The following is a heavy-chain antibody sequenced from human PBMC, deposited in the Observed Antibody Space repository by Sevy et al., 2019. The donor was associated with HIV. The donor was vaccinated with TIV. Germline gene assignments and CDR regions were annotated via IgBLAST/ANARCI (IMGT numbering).Heavy chain of an antibody. CDR2: ISYDGSTQ. CDR3: ARGFTGTSFDY. CDR1: GFTFQTFG. J-gene: IGHJ4*02. V-gene: IGHV3-30*12. Sequence: GGSLRLSCTASGFTFQTFGMHWVRQAPGKGLEWVAVISYDGSTQNYADSVKGRFTISRDNAKNSLYLQMNSLRDEDTAVYYCARGFTGTSFDYWGQGTLVTVSS. D-gene: IGHD1-7*01.